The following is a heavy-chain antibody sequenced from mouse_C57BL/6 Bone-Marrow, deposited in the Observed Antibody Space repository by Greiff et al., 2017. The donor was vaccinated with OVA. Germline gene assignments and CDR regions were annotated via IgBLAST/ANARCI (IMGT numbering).Heavy chain of an antibody. CDR1: GFPFPSYW. J-gene: IGHJ3*01. D-gene: IGHD4-1*01. CDR2: INPSSGYT. Sequence: QVPVTPSGAELAKPGASVKLFCQASGFPFPSYWMHWVKQRPGQGLAWIGYINPSSGYTKYNQKLKDKATLTADKSTSTANMQRSRLTYEDSAVYYCSTNGGAYGGQGTLVTVSA. V-gene: IGHV1-7*01. CDR3: STNGGAY.